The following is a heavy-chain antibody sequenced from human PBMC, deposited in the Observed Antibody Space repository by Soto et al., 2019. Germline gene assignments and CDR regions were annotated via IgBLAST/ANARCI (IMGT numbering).Heavy chain of an antibody. Sequence: SETLSLTCTVSGGSISSGGYYWSWIRQPPGKGLEWIGYIYYSGSTNYNPSLKSRVTISVDTSKNQFSLKLSSVTAADTAVYYCARRYGGTIDYWGQGTLVTVYS. CDR1: GGSISSGGYY. D-gene: IGHD4-17*01. CDR2: IYYSGST. V-gene: IGHV4-61*08. CDR3: ARRYGGTIDY. J-gene: IGHJ4*02.